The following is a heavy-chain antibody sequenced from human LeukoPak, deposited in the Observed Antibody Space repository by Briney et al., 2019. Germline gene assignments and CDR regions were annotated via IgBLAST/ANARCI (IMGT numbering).Heavy chain of an antibody. CDR2: INVGNGDT. CDR3: ARFNSRDAFDI. Sequence: ASVKVSCKASGYTFSNYALHWVRQAPGQRLEWMGWINVGNGDTKYSQRFQGRITITRDTSANTAYMELSSLRSEDTAVYYCARFNSRDAFDIWGQGTMVTVSS. V-gene: IGHV1-3*01. D-gene: IGHD2-21*01. J-gene: IGHJ3*02. CDR1: GYTFSNYA.